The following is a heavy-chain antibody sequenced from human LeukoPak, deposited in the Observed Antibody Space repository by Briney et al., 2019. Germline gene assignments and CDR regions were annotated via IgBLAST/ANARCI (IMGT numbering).Heavy chain of an antibody. CDR3: AREGIVGATYFDI. D-gene: IGHD1-26*01. Sequence: GGSLRLSCAAFGFTFSSYWMSWVRQAPGKGLEWVANIKQDGSEKYYVDSVKGRFTISRDNAKNSLYLQMNSLRAEDTAVYYCAREGIVGATYFDIWGQGTMVTVSS. V-gene: IGHV3-7*01. J-gene: IGHJ3*02. CDR2: IKQDGSEK. CDR1: GFTFSSYW.